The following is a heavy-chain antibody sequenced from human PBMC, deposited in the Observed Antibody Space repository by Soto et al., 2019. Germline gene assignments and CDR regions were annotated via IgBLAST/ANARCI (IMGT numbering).Heavy chain of an antibody. CDR3: ARYRYIVGGGGMDV. CDR1: GGSISSSSYY. Sequence: SETLSLTCTVSGGSISSSSYYWGWIRQPPGKGLEWIANIYYSGATYCNPSLKSRVTISVDTSKNQFSLKLTSVTAADTAVYYCARYRYIVGGGGMDVWGKGTTVTVSS. CDR2: IYYSGAT. D-gene: IGHD2-21*01. V-gene: IGHV4-39*01. J-gene: IGHJ6*03.